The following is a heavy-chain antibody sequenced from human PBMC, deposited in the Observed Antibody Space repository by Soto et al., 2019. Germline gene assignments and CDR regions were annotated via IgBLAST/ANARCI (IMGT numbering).Heavy chain of an antibody. V-gene: IGHV3-21*01. D-gene: IGHD6-6*01. CDR1: GFTFSSYS. Sequence: EVQLVESGGGLVKPGGSLRPSCAASGFTFSSYSMNWVRQAPGKGLEWVSSISSSSSYIYYADSVKGRFTISRDNAKNSLYLQMNSLRAEDTAGYYCARDERELVYFDYWGQGTLVTVSS. CDR3: ARDERELVYFDY. CDR2: ISSSSSYI. J-gene: IGHJ4*02.